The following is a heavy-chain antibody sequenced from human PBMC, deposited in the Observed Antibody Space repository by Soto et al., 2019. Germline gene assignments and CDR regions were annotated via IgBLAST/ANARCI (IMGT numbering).Heavy chain of an antibody. V-gene: IGHV4-39*01. D-gene: IGHD3-22*01. CDR2: IYYSGST. J-gene: IGHJ4*02. CDR1: GGSISSSSYY. CDR3: ARRTNYYDSSGYYAEFDY. Sequence: SETLSLTCTVSGGSISSSSYYWGWIRQPPGKGLERIGSIYYSGSTYYNPSLKSRVTISVDTSKNQFSLKLSSVTAADTAVYYCARRTNYYDSSGYYAEFDYWGQGTLVTVSS.